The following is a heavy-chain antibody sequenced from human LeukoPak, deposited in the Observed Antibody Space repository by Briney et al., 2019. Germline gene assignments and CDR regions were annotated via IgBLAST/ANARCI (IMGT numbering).Heavy chain of an antibody. CDR3: ARGITYYHGSGRRYWFDP. J-gene: IGHJ5*02. CDR2: INHSGST. Sequence: SETLSLTCAVYGGSFSGYYWSWIRQPPGKGLEWIGEINHSGSTNYNPSLKSRVTISVDTSKNRFSLKLSSMTAADTAVYYCARGITYYHGSGRRYWFDPWGQGTLVTVSS. D-gene: IGHD3-10*01. V-gene: IGHV4-34*01. CDR1: GGSFSGYY.